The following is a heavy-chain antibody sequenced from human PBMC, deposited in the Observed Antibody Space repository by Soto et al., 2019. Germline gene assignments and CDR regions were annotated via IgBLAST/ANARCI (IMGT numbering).Heavy chain of an antibody. D-gene: IGHD5-12*01. CDR3: ARDRGYRHWCDY. J-gene: IGHJ4*02. CDR1: GFTFSSYA. V-gene: IGHV3-30-3*01. Sequence: QVQLVESGGGVVQPGRSLRLSCAASGFTFSSYAMHWVRQAPGKGLEWVAVISYDGSNKYYADSVKGRFTISRDNSKNTLYQQMNSLRAEDTAVYYCARDRGYRHWCDYWGQGTLVTVSS. CDR2: ISYDGSNK.